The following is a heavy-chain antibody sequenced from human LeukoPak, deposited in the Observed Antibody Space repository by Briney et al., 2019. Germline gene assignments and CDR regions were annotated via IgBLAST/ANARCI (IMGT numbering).Heavy chain of an antibody. CDR2: IYTSGST. CDR3: ARVGDYYYYGMDV. CDR1: GGASSSYY. V-gene: IGHV4-4*07. Sequence: SKPLSPDGSVSGGASSSYYWSWIQQPAGKGLEWIGRIYTSGSTNYNPSLKSRVTMSVDTSKNQFSLKLSSVTAADTAVYYCARVGDYYYYGMDVWGQGTTVTVSS. J-gene: IGHJ6*02.